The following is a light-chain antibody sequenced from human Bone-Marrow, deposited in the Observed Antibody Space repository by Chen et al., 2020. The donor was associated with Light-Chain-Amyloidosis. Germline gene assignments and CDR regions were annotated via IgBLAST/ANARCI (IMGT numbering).Light chain of an antibody. V-gene: IGLV1-47*01. CDR2: RNN. CDR3: AAWAGSLGGYV. CDR1: SSNIGINY. Sequence: QSVLTQPPSASGTPGQRVTISCSGASSNIGINYVYWYQHFPGAAPKLLIHRNNQRPSGVPDPFSASKSGTSAFLAIRGLRSEDGADYYCAAWAGSLGGYVFGTGTKVIVL. J-gene: IGLJ1*01.